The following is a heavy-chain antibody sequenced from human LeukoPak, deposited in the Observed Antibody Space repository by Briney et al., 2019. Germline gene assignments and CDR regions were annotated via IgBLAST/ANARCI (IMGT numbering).Heavy chain of an antibody. D-gene: IGHD6-6*01. V-gene: IGHV4-59*01. CDR2: LYKSGIT. Sequence: ASETLSLTCTVSGGSISSYYWSWIRQPPGKGLEWIGYLYKSGITNSIPSLKSRVTISVDTPKNQFSLRLSSVTAADTAVYYCARAYSSSCFDYWGQGTLVTVSS. CDR1: GGSISSYY. J-gene: IGHJ4*02. CDR3: ARAYSSSCFDY.